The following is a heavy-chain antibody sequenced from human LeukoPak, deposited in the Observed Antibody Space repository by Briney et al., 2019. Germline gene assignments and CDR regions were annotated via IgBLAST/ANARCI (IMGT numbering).Heavy chain of an antibody. Sequence: GGPLSPSFQPLDSTLRGIPINGSGRAQARGWGWGPVLSFDGSNKYYADSVKGRFTISRDNSKNTLYLQMNSLRAEDTAVYYCARGPHDYPYYYYYGMDVWGQGTTVTVSS. V-gene: IGHV3-30-3*01. CDR1: DSTLRGIP. CDR3: ARGPHDYPYYYYYGMDV. D-gene: IGHD4-11*01. CDR2: LSFDGSNK. J-gene: IGHJ6*02.